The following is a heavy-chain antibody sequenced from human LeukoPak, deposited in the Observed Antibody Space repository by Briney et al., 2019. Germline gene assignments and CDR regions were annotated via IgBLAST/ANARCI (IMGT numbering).Heavy chain of an antibody. CDR3: ARVGSYSSGWYVLDY. J-gene: IGHJ4*02. V-gene: IGHV3-20*04. CDR2: INWHGGSA. CDR1: GFTFDDYD. Sequence: SGGSLRLSCAASGFTFDDYDMSWVRQAPGKGLEWVSNINWHGGSANYADSVKGRFTISRENAKNSLYPQMNSLRAGDTAVYYCARVGSYSSGWYVLDYWGQGTLVTVSS. D-gene: IGHD6-19*01.